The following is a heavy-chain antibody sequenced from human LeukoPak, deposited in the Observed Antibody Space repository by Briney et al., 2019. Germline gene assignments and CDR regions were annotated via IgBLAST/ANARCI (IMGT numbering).Heavy chain of an antibody. D-gene: IGHD6-19*01. CDR2: IYNSGST. CDR1: GGSISTYY. V-gene: IGHV4-59*01. CDR3: ARFKRASGWSYFDY. J-gene: IGHJ4*02. Sequence: SETLSLTCTVSGGSISTYYWSWIRQPPGKGLEWIGHIYNSGSTNYSPSLKSRVTISVDTSKSQFSLKLSSVTAADTAMYYCARFKRASGWSYFDYWGLGTLVTVSS.